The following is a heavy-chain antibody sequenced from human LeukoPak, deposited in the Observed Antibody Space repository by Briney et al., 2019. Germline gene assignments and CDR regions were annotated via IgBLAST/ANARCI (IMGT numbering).Heavy chain of an antibody. V-gene: IGHV4-38-2*02. D-gene: IGHD1-26*01. J-gene: IGHJ3*02. CDR1: GYSISSGYY. Sequence: SETLSLTCTVSGYSISSGYYWGWIRQPPGKGLEWIGSINHSGSTNYNPSLKSRVTISINTSKNQFSLKLSSVTAADTAVYYCARFLRGATNALEIWGQGTMVTVSS. CDR3: ARFLRGATNALEI. CDR2: INHSGST.